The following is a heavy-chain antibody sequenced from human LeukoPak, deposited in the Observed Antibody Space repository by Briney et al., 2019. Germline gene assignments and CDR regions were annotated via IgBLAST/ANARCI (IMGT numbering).Heavy chain of an antibody. J-gene: IGHJ4*02. CDR2: INPNSGGI. D-gene: IGHD5-12*01. V-gene: IGHV1-2*02. Sequence: ASVKVSCKASGYTFTGHYVHWVRQAPGQGLEWMGWINPNSGGINYAQKFQGRVTLTRDKSISTAYMELSSPTADDTAVYYCARDKALDIVGTTADYWGQGTLVTVSS. CDR3: ARDKALDIVGTTADY. CDR1: GYTFTGHY.